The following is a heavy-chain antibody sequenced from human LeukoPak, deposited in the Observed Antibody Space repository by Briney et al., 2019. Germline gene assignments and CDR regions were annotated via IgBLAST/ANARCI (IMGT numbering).Heavy chain of an antibody. Sequence: SQTLSLTCAISGDSVSSNSAAWNWIRQSPSRGLEWLGRTYYRSKWYNDYAVSVKSRITINPDTSKNQFSLQLNSVTPEDTAVYYCASAYCSSTSCYFWLDPWGQGTLVTVSS. J-gene: IGHJ5*02. CDR2: TYYRSKWYN. CDR3: ASAYCSSTSCYFWLDP. CDR1: GDSVSSNSAA. V-gene: IGHV6-1*01. D-gene: IGHD2-2*01.